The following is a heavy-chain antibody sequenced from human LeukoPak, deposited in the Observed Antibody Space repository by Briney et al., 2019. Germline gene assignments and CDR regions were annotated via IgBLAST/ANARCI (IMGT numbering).Heavy chain of an antibody. Sequence: PGRSLRLSCAASGFTFSSYGMHWVRQAPGKGLEWVAVISYDGSNKYYADSVKGRFTISRDNSKNTLYLQMNSLRAEDTAVYYCASPPTYSSSWYSGYMDVWGKGTTVTVSS. V-gene: IGHV3-30*03. J-gene: IGHJ6*03. CDR1: GFTFSSYG. CDR3: ASPPTYSSSWYSGYMDV. D-gene: IGHD6-13*01. CDR2: ISYDGSNK.